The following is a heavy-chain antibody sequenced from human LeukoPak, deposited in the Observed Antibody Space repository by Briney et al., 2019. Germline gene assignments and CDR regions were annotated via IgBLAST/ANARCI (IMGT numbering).Heavy chain of an antibody. CDR1: GFTFNSYG. V-gene: IGHV3-30*02. J-gene: IGHJ4*02. D-gene: IGHD3-22*01. CDR2: IQYDGSNK. CDR3: TKAKGQSWLFSHY. Sequence: GGSLRLSCAASGFTFNSYGMNWVRQAPGKGLEWVAFIQYDGSNKYYADSVKGRFTVSRDNSKSTVYLQMNDLRGEDTAVYYCTKAKGQSWLFSHYWGRGTLVTVSS.